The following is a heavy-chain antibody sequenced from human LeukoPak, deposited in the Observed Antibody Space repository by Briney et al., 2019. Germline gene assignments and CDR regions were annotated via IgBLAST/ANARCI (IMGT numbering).Heavy chain of an antibody. CDR2: IYYSGHT. CDR3: ARTITIFGALGYFDY. CDR1: GTSISSGAYS. Sequence: PSQTLSLTCTVSGTSISSGAYSWSWVRQHPGKGLEWIVYIYYSGHTYYNPSLKRRVTISVDTSKNQFSLKLSSVTAADTAVYYCARTITIFGALGYFDYWGQGTLVTVSS. J-gene: IGHJ4*02. D-gene: IGHD3-3*01. V-gene: IGHV4-31*03.